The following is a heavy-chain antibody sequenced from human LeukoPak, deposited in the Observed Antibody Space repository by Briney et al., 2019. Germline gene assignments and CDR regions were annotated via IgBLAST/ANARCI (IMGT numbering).Heavy chain of an antibody. CDR3: ARDPQYQLLSLDY. V-gene: IGHV3-7*01. CDR1: GFTFSSYW. J-gene: IGHJ4*02. CDR2: IKQDGSEK. Sequence: GGSLRFSCAASGFTFSSYWMSWVRQAPGKGLEWVANIKQDGSEKYYVDSVKGRFTISRDNAKNSLYLQMNSLRAEDTAVYYCARDPQYQLLSLDYWGQGTQVTVSS. D-gene: IGHD2-2*01.